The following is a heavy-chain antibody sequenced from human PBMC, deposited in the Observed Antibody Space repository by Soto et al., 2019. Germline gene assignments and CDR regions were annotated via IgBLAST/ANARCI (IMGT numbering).Heavy chain of an antibody. D-gene: IGHD1-1*01. CDR1: GGSFSGYY. CDR2: IYSSGST. V-gene: IGHV4-59*01. Sequence: SETLSLTCAVYGGSFSGYYWSWIRQSPGKGLEWIGYIYSSGSTNYNPSLKSRVTISVDTSKNQFSLKLSSVTAADTAVYYCASALEKLIIQRKFDYWGQGALVTVSS. CDR3: ASALEKLIIQRKFDY. J-gene: IGHJ4*02.